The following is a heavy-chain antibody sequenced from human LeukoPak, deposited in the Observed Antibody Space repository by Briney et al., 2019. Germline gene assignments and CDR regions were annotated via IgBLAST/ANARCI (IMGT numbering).Heavy chain of an antibody. Sequence: GGSLRPSCAASGLTFSSYNMNWVRQAPGKGLEWVSSISSSSSYIYYADSLKGRFTISRDNAKNSLFLQMNSLGAEDTAVYYCARVYTYGSPTSYLDYRGQGTVVTVSS. J-gene: IGHJ4*02. CDR2: ISSSSSYI. D-gene: IGHD5-18*01. V-gene: IGHV3-21*01. CDR3: ARVYTYGSPTSYLDY. CDR1: GLTFSSYN.